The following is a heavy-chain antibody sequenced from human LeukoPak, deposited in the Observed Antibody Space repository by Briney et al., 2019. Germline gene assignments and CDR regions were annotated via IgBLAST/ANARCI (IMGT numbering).Heavy chain of an antibody. CDR3: AKRGIVVRAVIVVGFHKEAYYFDY. CDR2: ISDSGGST. CDR1: GITLSNYG. D-gene: IGHD3-10*01. Sequence: GGSLRLSCAVSGITLSNYGMSWVRQAPGKGLEWVAGISDSGGSTNYADSVKGRFTISRDNPKNTLYLQMNSLRAEDTAVYFCAKRGIVVRAVIVVGFHKEAYYFDYWGQGALVTVSS. V-gene: IGHV3-23*01. J-gene: IGHJ4*02.